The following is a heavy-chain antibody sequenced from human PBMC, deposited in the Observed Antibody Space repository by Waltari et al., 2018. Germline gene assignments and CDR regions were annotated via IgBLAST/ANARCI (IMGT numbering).Heavy chain of an antibody. D-gene: IGHD2-15*01. V-gene: IGHV1-46*01. CDR1: GNTFTSYY. CDR3: TRAPIVVVVAASLAVDY. Sequence: VQLVPSGAEVTKPAASVTVSCPAYGNTFTSYYMHWQRHAPGQGLEWMGRNNRGGSSTGYAQAFQGRLTMTGETSTSPVYMRVRRLGSECTAVCHCTRAPIVVVVAASLAVDYLGQGNLVTVS. J-gene: IGHJ4*02. CDR2: NNRGGSST.